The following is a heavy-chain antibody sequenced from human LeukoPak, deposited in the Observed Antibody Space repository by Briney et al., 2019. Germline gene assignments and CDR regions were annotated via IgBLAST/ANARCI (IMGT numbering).Heavy chain of an antibody. Sequence: KPSQTLSLTCTVSGGSISSGSYYWNWIRQPAGKGLEWIGRIYTSGSTNYNPSLKSRVTISVDTSKNQFSLKLSSVTAADTAVYYCARDQLLWAFDPWGQGTLVTVSS. CDR3: ARDQLLWAFDP. J-gene: IGHJ5*02. CDR1: GGSISSGSYY. D-gene: IGHD2-2*01. V-gene: IGHV4-61*02. CDR2: IYTSGST.